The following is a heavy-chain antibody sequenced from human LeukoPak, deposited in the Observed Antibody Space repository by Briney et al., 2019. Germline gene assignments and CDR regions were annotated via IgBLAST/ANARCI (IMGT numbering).Heavy chain of an antibody. J-gene: IGHJ4*02. CDR3: AKDVPAAYFDY. D-gene: IGHD2-2*01. CDR2: STK. V-gene: IGHV3-30*01. Sequence: STKFCADSVKGRFTISRDNSKTTLYLQMNSLRPEDTAVYYCAKDVPAAYFDYWGQGTLVTVSS.